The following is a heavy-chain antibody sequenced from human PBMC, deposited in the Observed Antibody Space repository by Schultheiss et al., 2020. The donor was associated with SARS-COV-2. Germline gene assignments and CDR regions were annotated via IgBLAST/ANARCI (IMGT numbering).Heavy chain of an antibody. Sequence: SETLSLTCTVSVGSISSGGYYWSWIRQHPGKGLEWIGYIYYSGSTYYNPSLKSLVTISVDTSKNQFSLKLSSVTAADTAVYYCASRGVVPAAIWDYYYYGMDVWGQGTTVTVSS. CDR1: VGSISSGGYY. J-gene: IGHJ6*02. CDR2: IYYSGST. CDR3: ASRGVVPAAIWDYYYYGMDV. D-gene: IGHD2-2*02. V-gene: IGHV4-31*01.